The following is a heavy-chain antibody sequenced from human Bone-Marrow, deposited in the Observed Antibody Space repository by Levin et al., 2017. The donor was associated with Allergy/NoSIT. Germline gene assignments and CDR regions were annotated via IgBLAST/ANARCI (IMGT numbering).Heavy chain of an antibody. J-gene: IGHJ6*02. CDR2: ISPIFGAV. V-gene: IGHV1-69*06. D-gene: IGHD2-2*01. CDR1: GGTFNNGA. CDR3: AIPMPTRHISYYYYNMDV. Sequence: ASVKVSCKASGGTFNNGAVSWVRQAPGQGLEWMGGISPIFGAVNYAQKFQGRVTVSADIFTHTAYMELNSLRYDDTAMYYCAIPMPTRHISYYYYNMDVWGQGTTVTVSS.